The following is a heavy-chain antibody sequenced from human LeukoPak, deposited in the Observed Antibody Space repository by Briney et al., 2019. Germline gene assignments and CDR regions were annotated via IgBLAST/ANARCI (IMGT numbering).Heavy chain of an antibody. V-gene: IGHV1-69*13. CDR2: IIPIFGTA. CDR3: ARWDIVVVPAATPPYYYYGMDV. Sequence: GASVKVSCTASGGTFSSYAISWVRQAPGQGLEWMGGIIPIFGTANYAQKFQGRVTITADESTSTAYMELSSLRSEDTAVYYCARWDIVVVPAATPPYYYYGMDVWGQGTTVAVSS. CDR1: GGTFSSYA. J-gene: IGHJ6*02. D-gene: IGHD2-2*01.